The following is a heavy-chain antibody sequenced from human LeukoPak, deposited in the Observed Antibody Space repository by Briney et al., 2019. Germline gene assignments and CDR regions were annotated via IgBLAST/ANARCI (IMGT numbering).Heavy chain of an antibody. CDR2: IYYSGST. CDR1: GGSISSYY. V-gene: IGHV4-59*01. J-gene: IGHJ4*02. D-gene: IGHD6-6*01. CDR3: ARVDPDSSSTLEVFDY. Sequence: SETLSLTCTVSGGSISSYYWSWIRQPPGQGLEWIVYIYYSGSTNYNPSLKSRVTISVDTSKNQFSLKLSSVTAADTAVYYCARVDPDSSSTLEVFDYWGQGTLVTVCS.